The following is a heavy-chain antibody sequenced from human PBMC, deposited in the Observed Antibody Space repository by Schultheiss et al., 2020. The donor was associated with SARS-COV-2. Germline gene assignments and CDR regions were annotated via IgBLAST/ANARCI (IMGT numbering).Heavy chain of an antibody. CDR1: GGPISNYY. D-gene: IGHD3-10*01. J-gene: IGHJ4*02. CDR2: IYYSGST. CDR3: ARVSLRGSDY. Sequence: SQTLSLTCTVSGGPISNYYWTWVRQPPGKGLEWVGYIYYSGSTNYNPSLKSRVTMSLDTSKNQFSLNLDSVTAADTAVYYCARVSLRGSDYWGQGTLVTVSS. V-gene: IGHV4-59*01.